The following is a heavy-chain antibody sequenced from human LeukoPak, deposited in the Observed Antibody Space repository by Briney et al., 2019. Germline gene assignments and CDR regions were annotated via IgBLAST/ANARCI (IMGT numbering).Heavy chain of an antibody. CDR1: GGSISSSSYY. J-gene: IGHJ3*02. Sequence: SETLSLTCTVSGGSISSSSYYWGWIRQPPGKGLEWIGSIYYSGCTYYNPSLKSRVTISVDTSKNQFSLKLSSVTAADTAVYYCARARGITLDAFDIWGQGTMVTVSS. V-gene: IGHV4-39*07. D-gene: IGHD3-16*01. CDR2: IYYSGCT. CDR3: ARARGITLDAFDI.